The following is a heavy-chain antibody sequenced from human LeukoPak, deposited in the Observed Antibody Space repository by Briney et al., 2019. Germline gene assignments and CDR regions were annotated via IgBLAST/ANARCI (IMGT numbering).Heavy chain of an antibody. V-gene: IGHV3-33*01. CDR2: IWYDGSNK. CDR1: GFIFSSYG. CDR3: ARVEEVFRYCSGGSCYGIGY. Sequence: GRSLRLSCAASGFIFSSYGMHWVRQAPGKGLEWVAVIWYDGSNKYYADSVKDRLTISRDNSKNTLYLQMNSLRAEDTAVYYCARVEEVFRYCSGGSCYGIGYWGQGTLITVSS. D-gene: IGHD2-15*01. J-gene: IGHJ4*02.